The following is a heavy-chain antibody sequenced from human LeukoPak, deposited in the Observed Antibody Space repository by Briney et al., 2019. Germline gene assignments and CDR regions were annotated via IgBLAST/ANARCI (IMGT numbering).Heavy chain of an antibody. D-gene: IGHD5-12*01. CDR3: AREVGWLRLNWFDP. CDR2: IKQDGSGK. V-gene: IGHV3-7*01. J-gene: IGHJ5*02. Sequence: GGSLRLSCAASGFTFSSYWMSWVRQAPGKGLEWVAKIKQDGSGKYYVDSVKGRFTISRDNAKNSLYLQMNSLRAEDTAVYYCAREVGWLRLNWFDPWGQGTLVTVSS. CDR1: GFTFSSYW.